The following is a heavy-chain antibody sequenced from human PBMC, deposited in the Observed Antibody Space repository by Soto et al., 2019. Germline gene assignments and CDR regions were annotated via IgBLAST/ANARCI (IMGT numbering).Heavy chain of an antibody. CDR2: ISSSSSYI. J-gene: IGHJ4*02. V-gene: IGHV3-21*01. CDR1: GFTFSSYS. CDR3: ARDQGYDFWSGEFVY. Sequence: EVQLVESGGGLVKPGGSLRLSCAASGFTFSSYSMNWVRQAPGKGLEWVSSISSSSSYIYYADSVKGRFTISRDNAKNSLYLQMNSLRAEDTAVYYCARDQGYDFWSGEFVYWGQGTLVTVSS. D-gene: IGHD3-3*01.